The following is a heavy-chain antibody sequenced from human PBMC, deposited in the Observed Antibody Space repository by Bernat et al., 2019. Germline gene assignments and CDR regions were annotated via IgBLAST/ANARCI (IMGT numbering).Heavy chain of an antibody. CDR1: GFTFSSYA. Sequence: EVQLLESGGGLVQPGGSLRLSCAASGFTFSSYAMSWVRQAPGKGLEWVSAISGSGGSTYYADSVKGRFTISRDNSKNTLYLQMNSLRAEDTAVYYWATHLGYGSRSYSSYGGQGTLVTVSS. CDR3: ATHLGYGSRSYSSY. V-gene: IGHV3-23*01. D-gene: IGHD3-10*01. J-gene: IGHJ4*02. CDR2: ISGSGGST.